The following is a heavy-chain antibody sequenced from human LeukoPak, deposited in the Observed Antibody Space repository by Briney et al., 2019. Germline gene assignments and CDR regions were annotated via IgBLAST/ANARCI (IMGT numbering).Heavy chain of an antibody. Sequence: SETLCLTCAVYGVSFSGYYWSWIRQPPGKGLEWVGEINHSGSTNYNPSPQCRDTISVATSMNQCSLRLRSVTAADTAVYYCASKSGSYSAVGYWGQGPLVTVSS. CDR2: INHSGST. V-gene: IGHV4-34*01. CDR1: GVSFSGYY. CDR3: ASKSGSYSAVGY. J-gene: IGHJ4*02. D-gene: IGHD3-10*01.